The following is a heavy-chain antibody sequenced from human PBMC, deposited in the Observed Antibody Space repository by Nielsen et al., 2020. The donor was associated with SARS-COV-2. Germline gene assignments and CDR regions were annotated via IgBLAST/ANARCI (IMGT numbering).Heavy chain of an antibody. D-gene: IGHD2-15*01. Sequence: SETLSLTSSISGGSMNFFYWSWIRQAPGKGLECISYNYNSAKTMYNSSLKSRVTMSVDTSKNQLSLRLTSVTAADTAVYYCARGRAPLRYWGQGILVTVSS. J-gene: IGHJ4*02. CDR3: ARGRAPLRY. CDR1: GGSMNFFY. CDR2: NYNSAKT. V-gene: IGHV4-59*01.